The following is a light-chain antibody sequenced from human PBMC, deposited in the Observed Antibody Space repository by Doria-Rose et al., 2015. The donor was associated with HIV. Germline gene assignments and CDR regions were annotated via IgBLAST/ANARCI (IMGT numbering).Light chain of an antibody. CDR2: GAS. CDR3: QQSYTIVT. CDR1: QNIRNY. Sequence: GDRVTMSCRASQNIRNYLNWYQQKPGKAPKLLIYGASTLQSGVPSRFSGSGSGTDFTLTISSLQPDDFATYYCQQSYTIVTFGQGTKLDI. J-gene: IGKJ2*01. V-gene: IGKV1-39*01.